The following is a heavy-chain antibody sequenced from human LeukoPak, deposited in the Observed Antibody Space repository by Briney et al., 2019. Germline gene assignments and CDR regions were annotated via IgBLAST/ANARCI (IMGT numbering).Heavy chain of an antibody. Sequence: PGGSLRLSCAASGFTFSDYYMSWIRQAPGKWLEWVSYISGSGSTIYYADSVKGRFTISRDNAKNSLDLQMNSLGAEDTAVYYCARRSGSYQADFDYWGQGTLVTVSS. V-gene: IGHV3-11*01. J-gene: IGHJ4*02. D-gene: IGHD1-26*01. CDR1: GFTFSDYY. CDR2: ISGSGSTI. CDR3: ARRSGSYQADFDY.